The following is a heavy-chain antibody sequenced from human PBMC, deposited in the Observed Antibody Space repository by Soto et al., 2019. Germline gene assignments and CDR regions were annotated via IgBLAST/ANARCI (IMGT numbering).Heavy chain of an antibody. CDR3: ARQSATGTTTFYYYYYMDV. J-gene: IGHJ6*03. D-gene: IGHD1-7*01. V-gene: IGHV4-39*01. CDR2: IYYSGST. CDR1: GGSISSSSYY. Sequence: SETLSLTCTVSGGSISSSSYYWGWIRQPPGKGLEWIGSIYYSGSTYYNPSLRSRVTISVDTSKNQFSLKLSSVTAADTAVYYCARQSATGTTTFYYYYYMDVWGKGTTVTVSS.